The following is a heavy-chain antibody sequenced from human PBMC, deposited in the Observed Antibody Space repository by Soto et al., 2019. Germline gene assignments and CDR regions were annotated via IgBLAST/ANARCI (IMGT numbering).Heavy chain of an antibody. J-gene: IGHJ5*02. CDR3: ARVYDFDNWFDP. D-gene: IGHD3-3*01. Sequence: SETLSLTCSVSGFSLTNYYWSWIRRPPGKGLEWIGNIYYSGTTTYSPSLKGRVTISLDMSANLFSLRLTSVTAADTAVYYCARVYDFDNWFDPWGQGTQVTVSS. V-gene: IGHV4-59*01. CDR1: GFSLTNYY. CDR2: IYYSGTT.